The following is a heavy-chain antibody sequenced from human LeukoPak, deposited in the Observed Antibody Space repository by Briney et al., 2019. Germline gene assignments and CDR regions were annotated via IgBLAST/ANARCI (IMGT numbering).Heavy chain of an antibody. J-gene: IGHJ5*02. V-gene: IGHV4-34*01. D-gene: IGHD6-13*01. CDR1: GGSFSGYY. Sequence: SETLSLTCAVYGGSFSGYYWSWIRQPPGKGLEWIGEINHSGSTNYNPSLKSRVTISVDTSKNQFSLKLSSVTAADTAVYYCARSASSNPRSSWFDPWGQGTLVTVSS. CDR2: INHSGST. CDR3: ARSASSNPRSSWFDP.